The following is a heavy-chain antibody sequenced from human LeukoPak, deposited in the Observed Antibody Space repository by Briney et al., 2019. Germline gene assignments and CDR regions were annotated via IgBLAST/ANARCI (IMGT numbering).Heavy chain of an antibody. CDR2: TAGSDDGI. V-gene: IGHV3-23*01. CDR3: AYYIDRPPGMDV. Sequence: PGGSLRLSRAVSGLTFRDNRMIWVRQAPEKRLEWVAVTAGSDDGIQYADSVQGRFTISTDSSNNTVSLQVKSLSPEDTALYFCAYYIDRPPGMDVWGRGPIVTVSS. D-gene: IGHD3-9*01. J-gene: IGHJ6*02. CDR1: GLTFRDNR.